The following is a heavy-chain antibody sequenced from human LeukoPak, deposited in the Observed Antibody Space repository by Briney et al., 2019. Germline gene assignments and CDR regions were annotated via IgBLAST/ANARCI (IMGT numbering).Heavy chain of an antibody. D-gene: IGHD3-3*01. V-gene: IGHV1-18*01. J-gene: IGHJ4*02. CDR2: ISAYNGNT. CDR1: GYTFTSYG. Sequence: ASVKVSCKASGYTFTSYGISWVRPAAGQGLEWMGWISAYNGNTNYAQKLQGRVTMTTDTSTSTAYMELRSLRSDDTAVYYCARYSQSGVLRFLGGQGTLVTVSS. CDR3: ARYSQSGVLRFL.